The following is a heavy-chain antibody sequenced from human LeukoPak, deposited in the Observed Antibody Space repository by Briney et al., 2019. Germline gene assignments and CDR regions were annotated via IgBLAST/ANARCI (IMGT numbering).Heavy chain of an antibody. D-gene: IGHD3-22*01. J-gene: IGHJ4*02. Sequence: ASVKVSCKASGYTFTCYGISWVRQAPGQGLEWMGWISAYNGNTNYAQKLQGRVTMTTDTSTSTAYMELRSLRSDDTAVYYCARVVIYYDSSGYYYVRPRYFDYWGQGTLVTVSS. V-gene: IGHV1-18*01. CDR2: ISAYNGNT. CDR1: GYTFTCYG. CDR3: ARVVIYYDSSGYYYVRPRYFDY.